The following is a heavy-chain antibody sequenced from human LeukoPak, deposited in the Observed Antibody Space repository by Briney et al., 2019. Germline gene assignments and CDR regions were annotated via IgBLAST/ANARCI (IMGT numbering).Heavy chain of an antibody. J-gene: IGHJ4*02. V-gene: IGHV3-23*01. Sequence: PGGSLRLSCAASGFTFSSHFLSWVRQAPGKGPQWVSAIRAGDFSTYYADSVKGRFTISSDNSKDTAYLQMNSLRAEDTAVYYCAKDLNSCTNSRYWGQGTLVTVSS. CDR1: GFTFSSHF. CDR3: AKDLNSCTNSRY. CDR2: IRAGDFST. D-gene: IGHD2-2*01.